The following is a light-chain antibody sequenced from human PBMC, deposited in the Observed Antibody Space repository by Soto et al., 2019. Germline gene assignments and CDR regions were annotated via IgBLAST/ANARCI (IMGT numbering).Light chain of an antibody. J-gene: IGKJ5*01. CDR1: QSVRSSY. V-gene: IGKV3-20*01. CDR3: QQYGSSPLT. CDR2: GAS. Sequence: DIVLTQSPGTMYLSPWESPTLSCRSSQSVRSSYLVWYQQGPGQAPRLLIYGASSRGTGIPDRFSGSGSGTDFTLTINRLEPEDFALYFCQQYGSSPLTFGQGTRLEI.